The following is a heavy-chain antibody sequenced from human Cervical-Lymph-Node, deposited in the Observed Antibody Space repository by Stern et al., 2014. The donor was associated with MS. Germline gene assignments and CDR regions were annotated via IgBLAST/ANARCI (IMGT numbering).Heavy chain of an antibody. CDR3: ARDGMTAATYYFDF. CDR1: GYSFTSDY. V-gene: IGHV1-46*01. J-gene: IGHJ4*02. D-gene: IGHD6-13*01. Sequence: QVQLVQSGAEEKKPGASVKVSCQASGYSFTSDYMHWVRQAPGQGLEWMGIINPSGGRTNYAQKFQDRVTMTRDTSTSTVYMEMSSLRSEDTALYYCARDGMTAATYYFDFWGQGTVVTVSS. CDR2: INPSGGRT.